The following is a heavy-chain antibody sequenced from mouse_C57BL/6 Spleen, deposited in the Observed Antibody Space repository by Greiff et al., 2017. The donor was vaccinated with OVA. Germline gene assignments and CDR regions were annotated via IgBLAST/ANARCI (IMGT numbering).Heavy chain of an antibody. V-gene: IGHV10-1*01. D-gene: IGHD2-4*01. CDR2: IRSKSNNYAT. CDR3: VRQGDYAWFAY. Sequence: EVQRVASGGGLVQPKGSLKLSCAASGFSFNTYAMNWVRQAPGKGLEWVARIRSKSNNYATYYADSVKDRFTISRDDSESMLYLQMNNLKTEDTAMYYCVRQGDYAWFAYWGQGTLVTVSA. CDR1: GFSFNTYA. J-gene: IGHJ3*01.